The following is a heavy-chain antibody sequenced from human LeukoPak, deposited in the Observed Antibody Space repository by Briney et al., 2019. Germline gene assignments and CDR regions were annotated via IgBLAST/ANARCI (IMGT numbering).Heavy chain of an antibody. CDR1: GGSISSGSYY. CDR2: IYTSGST. Sequence: SQTLSLTCTVSGGSISSGSYYWSWIRQPAGKGLEWIGRIYTSGSTNYNPSLKSRVTISVDTSKNQFSLKLSSVTAADTAVYYCARLAGPYSTSRAKYYFDYWGQGTLVTVSS. J-gene: IGHJ4*02. D-gene: IGHD6-13*01. CDR3: ARLAGPYSTSRAKYYFDY. V-gene: IGHV4-61*02.